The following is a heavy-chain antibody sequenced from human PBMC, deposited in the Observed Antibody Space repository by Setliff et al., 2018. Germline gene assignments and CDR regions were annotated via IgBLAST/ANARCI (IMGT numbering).Heavy chain of an antibody. CDR3: AGADYYDSSGYYFVY. CDR1: GFTFSGSA. D-gene: IGHD3-22*01. CDR2: IRRNADNRAP. J-gene: IGHJ4*02. V-gene: IGHV3-73*01. Sequence: GGSLRLSCAASGFTFSGSAVHWVRQASGKGLEWVGRIRRNADNRAPIYAASVKGRFTISRDDSKNTAYLQMNSLKIEDTAVYYCAGADYYDSSGYYFVYWGQGTLVTVSS.